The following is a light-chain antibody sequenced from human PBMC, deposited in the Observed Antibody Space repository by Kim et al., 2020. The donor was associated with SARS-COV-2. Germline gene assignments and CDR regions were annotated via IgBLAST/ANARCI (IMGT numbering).Light chain of an antibody. CDR2: HTS. CDR1: QSVGTL. J-gene: IGKJ4*01. Sequence: EIVLTQSPATLSVSPGERATLSCGASQSVGTLLAWYQQRPGQAPRLLIYHTSTRATGIPVRFSGSGSGTEFTLTISSLKSEDFAVYYCQQHHRWPITFGGGTKVEIK. CDR3: QQHHRWPIT. V-gene: IGKV3-15*01.